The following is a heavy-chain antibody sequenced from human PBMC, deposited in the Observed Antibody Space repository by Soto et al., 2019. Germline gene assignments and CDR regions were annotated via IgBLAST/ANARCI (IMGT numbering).Heavy chain of an antibody. CDR3: ATIWNYDILAGYHYYGMDV. J-gene: IGHJ6*02. CDR2: IYYSGST. V-gene: IGHV4-39*01. CDR1: GGSISSSSYY. Sequence: PSETLSLTXTVSGGSISSSSYYWGWIRQPPGKGLEWIGSIYYSGSTYYNPSLKSRVTISVDTSKNQFSLKLSSVTAADTAVYYCATIWNYDILAGYHYYGMDVWGQGTTVTVSS. D-gene: IGHD3-9*01.